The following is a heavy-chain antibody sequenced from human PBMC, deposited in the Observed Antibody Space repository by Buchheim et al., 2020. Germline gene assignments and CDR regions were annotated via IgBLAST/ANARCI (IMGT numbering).Heavy chain of an antibody. CDR1: GFTFSSYW. D-gene: IGHD6-19*01. Sequence: EVQLVESGGGLVQPGGSLRLSCAASGFTFSSYWISWVRQAPGKGLEWVANIKEDGSEKYYVDSVKGRFTISRDNAKTSLYLQMNSLGAEDAAVYYCARDRGWLQFDYWGQGTL. CDR2: IKEDGSEK. V-gene: IGHV3-7*01. J-gene: IGHJ4*02. CDR3: ARDRGWLQFDY.